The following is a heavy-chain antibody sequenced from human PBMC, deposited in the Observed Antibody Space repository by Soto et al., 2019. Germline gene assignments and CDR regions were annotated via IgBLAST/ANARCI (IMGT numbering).Heavy chain of an antibody. Sequence: QVQLVQSGAEVKKPGSSVKVSCKASGGTFSSYAISWVRQAPGQGLEWMGGIIPISGTANYTQKFQGRVTITAHESTSTAYMELSSLRSEDTAVYYCARSQGSSTSLENYYYYYYGMGAWGQGTTVTVSS. CDR1: GGTFSSYA. CDR2: IIPISGTA. CDR3: ARSQGSSTSLENYYYYYYGMGA. D-gene: IGHD2-2*01. V-gene: IGHV1-69*01. J-gene: IGHJ6*02.